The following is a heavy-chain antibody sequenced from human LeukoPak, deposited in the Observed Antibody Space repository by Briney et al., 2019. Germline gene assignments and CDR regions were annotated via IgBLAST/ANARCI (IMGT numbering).Heavy chain of an antibody. D-gene: IGHD5-24*01. CDR1: GFTFSSYV. V-gene: IGHV3-74*01. J-gene: IGHJ4*02. Sequence: TGGSLRLSCETAGFTFSSYVMHWVRRTPGKGLVWVSRISHDGIISYADSVKGRFTISRDNAKNTLILQMNSLRVEDTAVYYCARDWVYKIDYWGRGTLVIVSS. CDR2: ISHDGII. CDR3: ARDWVYKIDY.